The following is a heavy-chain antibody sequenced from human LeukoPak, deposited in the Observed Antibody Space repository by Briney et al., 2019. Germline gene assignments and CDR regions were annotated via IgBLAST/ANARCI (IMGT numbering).Heavy chain of an antibody. D-gene: IGHD1-26*01. J-gene: IGHJ4*02. CDR3: ARGVVGAEFDY. CDR2: INPSGGST. CDR1: GYTFTSYY. Sequence: GASVKVSCKTSGYTFTSYYIHWVRQAPGQGLEWMGIINPSGGSTSYAQKFQGRVTMTRDTSTSTVYMELSSLRSEDTAVYYCARGVVGAEFDYWGQGTLVTVSS. V-gene: IGHV1-46*01.